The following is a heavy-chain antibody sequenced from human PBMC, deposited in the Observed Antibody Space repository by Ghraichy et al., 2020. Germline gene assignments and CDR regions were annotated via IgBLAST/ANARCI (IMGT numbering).Heavy chain of an antibody. J-gene: IGHJ4*02. CDR2: ISYDGSNK. D-gene: IGHD5-18*01. Sequence: GGSLRLSCAASGFTFSSYGMHWVRQAPGKGLEWVAVISYDGSNKYYADSVKGRFTISRDNSKNTLYLQMNSLRAEDTAVYYCANGFSIRAPETHVSGSGYWGQGTLVTVSS. V-gene: IGHV3-30*18. CDR1: GFTFSSYG. CDR3: ANGFSIRAPETHVSGSGY.